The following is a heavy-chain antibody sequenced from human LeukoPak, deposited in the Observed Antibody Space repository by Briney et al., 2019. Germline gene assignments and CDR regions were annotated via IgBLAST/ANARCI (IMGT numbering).Heavy chain of an antibody. CDR1: GFTFSSYG. CDR2: IRYDGSNK. J-gene: IGHJ4*02. Sequence: GGSLRPSCAASGFTFSSYGMHWVRQAPGKGLEWVAFIRYDGSNKYYADSVKGRFTISRDNSKNTLYLQMNSLRAEDTAVYYCAKDYRQLAYFDYWGQGTLVTVSS. CDR3: AKDYRQLAYFDY. D-gene: IGHD6-13*01. V-gene: IGHV3-30*02.